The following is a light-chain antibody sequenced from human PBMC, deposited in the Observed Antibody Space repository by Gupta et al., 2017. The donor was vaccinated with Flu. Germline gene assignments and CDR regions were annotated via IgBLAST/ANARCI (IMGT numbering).Light chain of an antibody. Sequence: QSVLTQPPSASGTPGQRVTMSCSGGSSNVGNNFVCWYQQLPGTAPKLLIYKNNQRPSGVPDRFSGSKSGTSASLAISGLRSDDEAHYYCAAWDDSMSGHWVFGGGTKLTVL. J-gene: IGLJ3*02. CDR2: KNN. V-gene: IGLV1-47*01. CDR3: AAWDDSMSGHWV. CDR1: SSNVGNNF.